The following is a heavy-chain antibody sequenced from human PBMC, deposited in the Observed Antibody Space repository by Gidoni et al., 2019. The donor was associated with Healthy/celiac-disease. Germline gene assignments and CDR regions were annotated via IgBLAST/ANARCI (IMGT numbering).Heavy chain of an antibody. CDR3: ARDVRYSSSWSHFDY. CDR2: IYYRGDT. CDR1: CGSISSSDYY. Sequence: QLQLQESGPGLVKLSETLSLTCTVSCGSISSSDYYWGWVRQPPGKGLEWIGTIYYRGDTYYNPSLKSRVTISVDMSRNQFSLWLTSVTAADTAMYYCARDVRYSSSWSHFDYWGQGILVTVSS. J-gene: IGHJ4*02. D-gene: IGHD6-13*01. V-gene: IGHV4-39*07.